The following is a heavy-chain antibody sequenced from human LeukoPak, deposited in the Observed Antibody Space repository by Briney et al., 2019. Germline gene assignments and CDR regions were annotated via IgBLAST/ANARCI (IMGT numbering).Heavy chain of an antibody. V-gene: IGHV4-39*01. D-gene: IGHD6-6*01. CDR3: ARLGTGEYSSSEFSDY. J-gene: IGHJ4*02. CDR1: GGSISSSSYY. CDR2: IYYSGST. Sequence: PSETLSLTCTVSGGSISSSSYYWGWIRQPPGKGLEWIGSIYYSGSTYYNPSLKSRVTISVDTSKNQFSLKLSSVTAADTAVYYCARLGTGEYSSSEFSDYWGQGTPATVSS.